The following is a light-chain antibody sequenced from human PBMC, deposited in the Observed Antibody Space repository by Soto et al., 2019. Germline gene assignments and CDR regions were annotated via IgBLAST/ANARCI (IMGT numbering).Light chain of an antibody. V-gene: IGLV4-60*02. Sequence: QPVLTQSSSASASLGSSVKLTCTLSSGHSSYIIAWHQQQPGKAPRYLMKLEGSGSYNKGSGLPDRFSGSTSGADRYLTSSSRQFDDGADYYCETWDFNTRVFGGGIKLTVL. CDR3: ETWDFNTRV. J-gene: IGLJ3*02. CDR2: LEGSGSY. CDR1: SGHSSYI.